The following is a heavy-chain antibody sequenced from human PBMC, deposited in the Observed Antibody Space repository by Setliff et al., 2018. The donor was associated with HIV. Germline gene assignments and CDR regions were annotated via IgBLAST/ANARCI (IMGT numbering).Heavy chain of an antibody. CDR3: ARAVSSGWHNWFDP. CDR1: GGSFSGYS. CDR2: INHNGST. Sequence: SETLSLTCAVYGGSFSGYSWNWIRQSPGKGLEWIGEINHNGSTSYNPSLKSRVTISVDTSKNQFSLKMTSVTAADTAVYYCARAVSSGWHNWFDPWGQGTLVTVSS. V-gene: IGHV4-34*01. D-gene: IGHD6-19*01. J-gene: IGHJ5*02.